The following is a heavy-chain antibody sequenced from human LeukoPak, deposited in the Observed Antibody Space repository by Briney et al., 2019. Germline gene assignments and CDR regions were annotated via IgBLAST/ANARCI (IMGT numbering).Heavy chain of an antibody. CDR2: INHSGST. CDR3: ARGLWSSGWYRLGAFDI. CDR1: GGSFSGYY. Sequence: SETLSLTCAVSGGSFSGYYWSWIRQPPGKGLEWIGEINHSGSTNYNPSLKSRVTISVDTSKNQFSLKLSSVTAADTAVYYCARGLWSSGWYRLGAFDIWGQGTMVTVSS. D-gene: IGHD6-19*01. V-gene: IGHV4-34*01. J-gene: IGHJ3*02.